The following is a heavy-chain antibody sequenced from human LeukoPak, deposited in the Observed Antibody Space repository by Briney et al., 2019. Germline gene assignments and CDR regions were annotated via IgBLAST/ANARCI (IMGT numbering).Heavy chain of an antibody. CDR1: GFTFSSYS. D-gene: IGHD3-16*02. CDR2: ISSSSSTI. J-gene: IGHJ4*02. V-gene: IGHV3-48*01. CDR3: ARDQGDYAWGSYRPTPFDY. Sequence: GGSLRLSCAASGFTFSSYSMNWVRQAPGKGLEWVSYISSSSSTIYYADSVKGRLTISRDNAKNSLYLQMNSLRAEDTAVYYCARDQGDYAWGSYRPTPFDYWGQGTLVTVSS.